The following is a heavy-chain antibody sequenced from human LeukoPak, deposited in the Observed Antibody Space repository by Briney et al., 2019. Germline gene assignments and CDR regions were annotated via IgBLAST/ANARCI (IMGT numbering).Heavy chain of an antibody. D-gene: IGHD3-22*01. CDR1: GFTFSSYC. V-gene: IGHV3-21*01. CDR2: ISSSSSYI. Sequence: GGSLRLSCAASGFTFSSYCMNWVRQAPGKGLEWVSSISSSSSYIYYADSVKGRFTISRDNAKNSLYLQMNSLRAEDTAVYYCARASVLYYYDSSGAFDIWGQGTMVTVSS. CDR3: ARASVLYYYDSSGAFDI. J-gene: IGHJ3*02.